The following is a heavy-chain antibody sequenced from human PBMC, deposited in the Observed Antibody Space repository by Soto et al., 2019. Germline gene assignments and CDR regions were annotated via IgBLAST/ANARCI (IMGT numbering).Heavy chain of an antibody. D-gene: IGHD6-19*01. V-gene: IGHV3-66*04. CDR2: IYSGGST. J-gene: IGHJ3*02. CDR1: GFTVSSNY. Sequence: GGSLRLSCAASGFTVSSNYMSWVRQAPGKGLEWVSVIYSGGSTYYADSVKGRFTISRDNSKNTLYLQMNSLRAEDTAVYYCARLSSGWYSVDAFDIWGQGTMVTVSS. CDR3: ARLSSGWYSVDAFDI.